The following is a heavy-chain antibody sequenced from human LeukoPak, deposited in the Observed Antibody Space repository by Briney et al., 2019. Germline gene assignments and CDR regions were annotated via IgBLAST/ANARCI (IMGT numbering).Heavy chain of an antibody. Sequence: GGPLRLSCAASGFTFGDYAMHWVRQAPGKGLEWVSGINWNGDNIDYADSVKGRFSISRDNAKKSLDLQMNSLRAEDTALYYCAKDIGSDARRGGMDVWGQGTTVTVSS. J-gene: IGHJ6*02. CDR1: GFTFGDYA. CDR2: INWNGDNI. D-gene: IGHD1-26*01. V-gene: IGHV3-9*01. CDR3: AKDIGSDARRGGMDV.